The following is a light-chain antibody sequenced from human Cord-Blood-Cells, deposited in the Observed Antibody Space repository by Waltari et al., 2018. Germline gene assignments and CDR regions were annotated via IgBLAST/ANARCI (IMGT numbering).Light chain of an antibody. J-gene: IGKJ4*01. V-gene: IGKV4-1*01. CDR3: QQYYSTPLT. CDR1: QSVLYSSNNKNY. Sequence: DIVMTQSPDSLAVSLGDRATINCKSSQSVLYSSNNKNYLAWYQQKPGQPPKLLIYWASTQESGVPDRFSGSGSGTDFTLTISSLQAEDVAVYYCQQYYSTPLTFGGGTKVEIK. CDR2: WAS.